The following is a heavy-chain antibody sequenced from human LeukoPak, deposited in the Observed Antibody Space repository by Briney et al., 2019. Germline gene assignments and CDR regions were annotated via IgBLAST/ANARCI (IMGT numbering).Heavy chain of an antibody. CDR2: INPNSGGT. D-gene: IGHD3-10*01. CDR1: GGTFSSYA. V-gene: IGHV1-2*02. CDR3: ARDLLLWFGEVHYYYYYMDV. Sequence: GASVKVSCKASGGTFSSYAISWVRQAPGQGLEWMGWINPNSGGTNYAQKFQGRVTMTRDTSISTAYMELSRLRSDDTAVYYCARDLLLWFGEVHYYYYYMDVWGKGTTVTVSS. J-gene: IGHJ6*03.